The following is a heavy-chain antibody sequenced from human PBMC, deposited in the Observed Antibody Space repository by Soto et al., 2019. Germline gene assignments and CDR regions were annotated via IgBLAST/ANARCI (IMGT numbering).Heavy chain of an antibody. J-gene: IGHJ5*02. D-gene: IGHD3-3*01. V-gene: IGHV3-48*02. Sequence: GGSLRLSCAASVFPFTTYGMGWVRQAPGKGLEWVSAISSSSSTIYYADSVKGRFTISRDNAKNSLYLQMNSLRDEDTAVYYCARESRFLEWLSLNWFDPWGQGTLVTVSS. CDR3: ARESRFLEWLSLNWFDP. CDR1: VFPFTTYG. CDR2: ISSSSSTI.